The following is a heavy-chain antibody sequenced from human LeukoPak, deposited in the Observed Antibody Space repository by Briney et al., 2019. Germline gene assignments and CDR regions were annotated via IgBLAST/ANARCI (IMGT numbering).Heavy chain of an antibody. CDR2: VSSTGSGT. Sequence: GGSLRLSCVATGFTFSTYGMSWVRQAPGKGLKWVVAVSSTGSGTYYPDSLKGRFIISRDNSQNTVFLQMNSLRPEDTAFYFCAKDGPLLWFGPTDAWGQGILVTVSS. CDR1: GFTFSTYG. V-gene: IGHV3-23*01. J-gene: IGHJ5*02. CDR3: AKDGPLLWFGPTDA. D-gene: IGHD3-10*01.